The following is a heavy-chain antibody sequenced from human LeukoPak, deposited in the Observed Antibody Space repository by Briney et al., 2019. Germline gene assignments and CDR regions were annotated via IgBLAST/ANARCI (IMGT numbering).Heavy chain of an antibody. J-gene: IGHJ6*03. CDR3: ARAGRFLEWLKHYYYMDV. CDR2: INHRRST. V-gene: IGHV4-34*01. Sequence: SETLSLTCAVYGGSFSGYYWTWIRQPPGKGLEWIGEINHRRSTKYSPSLKSRVTISVDTSKNQFSLKLSSVTAADTAVYYCARAGRFLEWLKHYYYMDVWGKGTTVTISS. CDR1: GGSFSGYY. D-gene: IGHD3-3*01.